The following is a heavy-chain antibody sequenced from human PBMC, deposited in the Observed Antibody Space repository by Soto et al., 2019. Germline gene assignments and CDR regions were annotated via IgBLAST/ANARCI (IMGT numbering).Heavy chain of an antibody. Sequence: QVQVVQSGAEVKKPGASVKVSCKTSGYTFTNYHVHWVRQAPGQGLEWMGAINPNGGSTTYAQHLQGRFTLTSDSSTSTVYMEMCSLRSDDSAVYYCALPKNTLGWYNFWGQGTLVTVS. CDR2: INPNGGST. J-gene: IGHJ4*02. V-gene: IGHV1-46*01. D-gene: IGHD6-19*01. CDR3: ALPKNTLGWYNF. CDR1: GYTFTNYH.